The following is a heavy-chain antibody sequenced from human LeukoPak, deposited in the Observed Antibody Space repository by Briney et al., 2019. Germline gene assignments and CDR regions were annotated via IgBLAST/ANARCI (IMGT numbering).Heavy chain of an antibody. CDR3: GAYSSLDY. V-gene: IGHV3-30*14. D-gene: IGHD3-22*01. CDR1: GFTFSSYD. J-gene: IGHJ4*02. CDR2: ISYHGTNK. Sequence: PGGSLRLSCAASGFTFSSYDIHWVRQAPGKGLEWVALISYHGTNKYYADSVKGRFTFSRDNSKNTLYLQMNSLRAEDTAVYYCGAYSSLDYWGQGTLVTVSS.